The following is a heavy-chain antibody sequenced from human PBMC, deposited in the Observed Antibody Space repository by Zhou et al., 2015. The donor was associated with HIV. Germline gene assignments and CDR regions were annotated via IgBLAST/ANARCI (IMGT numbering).Heavy chain of an antibody. CDR2: IIPIFGTA. CDR1: GGTFSSYA. J-gene: IGHJ3*02. V-gene: IGHV1-69*12. CDR3: ARDRAAAGTTLDAFDI. Sequence: QVQLVQSGAEVKKPGSSVKVSCKASGGTFSSYAISWVRQAPGQGLEWMGGIIPIFGTANYAQKFQGRVTITADESTSTAYMELSSLRSEDTAVYYCARDRAAAGTTLDAFDIWGQGTMVTVSS. D-gene: IGHD6-13*01.